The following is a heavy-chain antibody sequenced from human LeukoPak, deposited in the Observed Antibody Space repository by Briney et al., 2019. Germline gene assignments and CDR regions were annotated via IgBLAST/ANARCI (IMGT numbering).Heavy chain of an antibody. CDR2: INHSGST. J-gene: IGHJ3*02. CDR3: AREVSSIYAFDI. V-gene: IGHV4-34*01. CDR1: GGSFSGYY. Sequence: PSETLSLTCAVYGGSFSGYYWSWIRQPPGKGLEWIGEINHSGSTNYNPSLKSRVTISVDTSKNQFSLKLSSVTAADTAVYYCAREVSSIYAFDIWGQGTMVTVSS. D-gene: IGHD6-13*01.